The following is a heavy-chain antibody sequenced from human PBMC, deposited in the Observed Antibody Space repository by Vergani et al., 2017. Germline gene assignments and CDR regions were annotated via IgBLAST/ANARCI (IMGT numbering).Heavy chain of an antibody. CDR1: GGSFTSYN. CDR3: ARVNTETNGHLYYYYYMDG. D-gene: IGHD4-11*01. V-gene: IGHV4-34*01. Sequence: QVQLQQWGGGLLKTSETLSLTCVVNGGSFTSYNWTWIRQSPGEGLEWVGDIDHTGRPDYNPSLKSRLTMSVDKSRNQFSLTLNSVTATDTAIYFCARVNTETNGHLYYYYYMDGWGQGTAVTVS. J-gene: IGHJ6*03. CDR2: IDHTGRP.